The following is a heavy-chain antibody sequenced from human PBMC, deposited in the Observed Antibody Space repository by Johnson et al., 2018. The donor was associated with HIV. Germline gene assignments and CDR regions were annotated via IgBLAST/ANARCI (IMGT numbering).Heavy chain of an antibody. V-gene: IGHV3-23*03. J-gene: IGHJ3*02. CDR2: IYSGGST. CDR3: AKSSSSFGAFDI. D-gene: IGHD6-6*01. CDR1: GFTFRNYA. Sequence: VQLVESGGDLVQPGGSLRLSCAASGFTFRNYAMSWVRQAPGKGLEWVSVIYSGGSTYYADSVKGRFTISRDNSKNTLYLQMNSLRAEDTAVYYCAKSSSSFGAFDIWGQGTMVTVSS.